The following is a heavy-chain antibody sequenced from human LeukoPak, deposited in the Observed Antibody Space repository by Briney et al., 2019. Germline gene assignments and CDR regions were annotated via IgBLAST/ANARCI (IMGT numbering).Heavy chain of an antibody. D-gene: IGHD1-26*01. V-gene: IGHV1-69*06. CDR2: IIPIFGTA. J-gene: IGHJ6*03. CDR1: GGTFSSYA. CDR3: ARGDLGSHGLYYYYYMDV. Sequence: ASVKVSCKASGGTFSSYAISWVRQAPGQGLEWMGGIIPIFGTANYAQKFQGRVTITADKSTSTAYIELSSLRSEDTAVYYCARGDLGSHGLYYYYYMDVWGKGTTVTVSS.